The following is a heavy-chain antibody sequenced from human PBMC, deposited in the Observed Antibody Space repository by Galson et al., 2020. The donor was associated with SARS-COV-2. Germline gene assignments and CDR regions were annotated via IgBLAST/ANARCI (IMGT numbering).Heavy chain of an antibody. V-gene: IGHV3-9*01. CDR3: ATLPHNYYYYGMDV. J-gene: IGHJ6*02. Sequence: SLKISCAASGFTFDDYAMHWVRQAPGKGLEWVSGISWNSGSIGYADSVKGRFTISRDNAKNSLYLQMNSLRAEDTALYYCATLPHNYYYYGMDVWGQGTTVTVSS. CDR2: ISWNSGSI. CDR1: GFTFDDYA. D-gene: IGHD2-15*01.